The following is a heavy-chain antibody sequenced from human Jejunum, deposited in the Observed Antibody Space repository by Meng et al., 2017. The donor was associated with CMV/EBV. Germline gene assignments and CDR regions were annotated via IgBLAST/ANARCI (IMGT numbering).Heavy chain of an antibody. J-gene: IGHJ4*02. V-gene: IGHV3-72*01. Sequence: SGFTFSDHYMDWVRQAPGKGLEWVCRSRNKASSYTTEYAASVRGRFTISRDDSKNSLYLQMNSLKIEDTAVYYCARAGAGTRYFDYWGQGTLVTVSS. CDR1: GFTFSDHY. CDR3: ARAGAGTRYFDY. CDR2: SRNKASSYTT. D-gene: IGHD1-14*01.